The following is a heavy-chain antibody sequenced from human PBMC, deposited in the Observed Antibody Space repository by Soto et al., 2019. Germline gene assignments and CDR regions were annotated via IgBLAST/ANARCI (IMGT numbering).Heavy chain of an antibody. J-gene: IGHJ4*02. D-gene: IGHD3-22*01. V-gene: IGHV1-18*04. CDR1: GYTFTIYG. CDR3: ARVDYYDSTGYYGY. Sequence: QVQLVQSGAEVKKPGASAKVSCKASGYTFTIYGISWVRQAPGQGLEWMGWISGYNGNTDYAQNRQDRVTLTTDASTSSVYMELRSLRSDDTAGYYCARVDYYDSTGYYGYWGQGTLITVSS. CDR2: ISGYNGNT.